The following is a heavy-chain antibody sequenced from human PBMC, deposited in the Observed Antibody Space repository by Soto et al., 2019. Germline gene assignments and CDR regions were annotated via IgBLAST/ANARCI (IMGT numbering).Heavy chain of an antibody. CDR1: GFTFSTYG. V-gene: IGHV3-30*03. CDR2: ILSDGSHE. D-gene: IGHD3-16*01. J-gene: IGHJ3*02. Sequence: QVQLVESGGGVVQPGRSLRLSCAASGFTFSTYGMHWVRQAPGKGLQWVSIILSDGSHEYYADSVQGRFTITRHNSEHTLCLQVNSLRVEDTPLYYCAGGNQAAPDVLDIWGQGTMVTVSS. CDR3: AGGNQAAPDVLDI.